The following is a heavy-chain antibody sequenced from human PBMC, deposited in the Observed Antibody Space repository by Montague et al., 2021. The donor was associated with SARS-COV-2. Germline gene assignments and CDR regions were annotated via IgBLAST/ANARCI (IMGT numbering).Heavy chain of an antibody. CDR2: ISRSGDLI. CDR3: ARHYGDYFYDYYGRDV. D-gene: IGHD4-17*01. CDR1: GFTFSSYE. J-gene: IGHJ6*02. Sequence: SLRLSCAASGFTFSSYEMNWVRQAPGKGLEWLSYISRSGDLIYYADSVKGRFTISRDNAKRSLYLQMTSLRAEDTAVYYCARHYGDYFYDYYGRDVWGQGTTVTVSS. V-gene: IGHV3-48*03.